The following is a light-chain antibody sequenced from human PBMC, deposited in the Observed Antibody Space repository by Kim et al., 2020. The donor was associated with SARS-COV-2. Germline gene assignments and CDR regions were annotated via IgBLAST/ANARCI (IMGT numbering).Light chain of an antibody. CDR1: QSISIY. CDR2: AAS. J-gene: IGKJ1*01. CDR3: QQSYSTPRT. Sequence: AAGGDRVTITCRASQSISIYLNWYQQKPGKAPKLLIYAASSLQSGVPSRFSGSGSGTDFTLTISSLQPEDFATYYCQQSYSTPRTFGQGTKVDIK. V-gene: IGKV1-39*01.